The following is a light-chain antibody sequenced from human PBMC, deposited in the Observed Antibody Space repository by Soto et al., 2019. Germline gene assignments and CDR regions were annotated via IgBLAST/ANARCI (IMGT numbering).Light chain of an antibody. CDR2: KAS. CDR3: QQYYTYPVT. V-gene: IGKV1-5*03. J-gene: IGKJ1*01. Sequence: DIQMTQSPSTLSASVGDRVTITCRASQSISTWLAWYRQKPGKAPKLLIYKASSLESGVPSRFSGSGSGTEFTLTISSLQPDDFATYYCQQYYTYPVTFGQGTKVDIK. CDR1: QSISTW.